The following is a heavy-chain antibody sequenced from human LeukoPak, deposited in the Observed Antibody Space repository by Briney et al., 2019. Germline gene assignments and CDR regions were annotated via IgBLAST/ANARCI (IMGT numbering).Heavy chain of an antibody. CDR2: IYHSGST. Sequence: KPSETLSLTCTVSGYSISSGYYWGWIRQPPGKGLEWIGSIYHSGSTYYNPSLKSRVTISVDTSKNQFSLKLSSVTAADTAVYYCARGNGASKKWLRLVRYYFDYWGQGTLVTVSS. V-gene: IGHV4-38-2*02. CDR1: GYSISSGYY. D-gene: IGHD5-12*01. J-gene: IGHJ4*02. CDR3: ARGNGASKKWLRLVRYYFDY.